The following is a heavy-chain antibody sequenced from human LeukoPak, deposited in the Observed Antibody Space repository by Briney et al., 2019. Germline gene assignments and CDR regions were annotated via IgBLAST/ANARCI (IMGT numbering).Heavy chain of an antibody. CDR3: AKSGYWGSTSCCFDY. J-gene: IGHJ4*02. V-gene: IGHV3-23*01. CDR1: GFSVSTSG. D-gene: IGHD2-2*03. CDR2: ISVEGESA. Sequence: GGSLRLSCTVSGFSVSTSGMSWVRQAQGKGLQTISAISVEGESAYYADSVKGRFTISRDNSKNTLYLQMNSLRAEDTAVYYCAKSGYWGSTSCCFDYWGQGTLVTVSS.